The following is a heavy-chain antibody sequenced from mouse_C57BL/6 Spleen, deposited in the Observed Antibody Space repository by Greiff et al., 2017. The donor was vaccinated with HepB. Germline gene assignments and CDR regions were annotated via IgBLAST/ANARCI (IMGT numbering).Heavy chain of an antibody. J-gene: IGHJ3*01. CDR1: GYSITSGYY. CDR3: APVITTPRGFAY. CDR2: ISYDGSN. D-gene: IGHD1-1*01. V-gene: IGHV3-6*01. Sequence: VQLKESGPGLVKPSQSLSLTCSVTGYSITSGYYWNWIRQFPGNKLEWMGYISYDGSNNYNPSLKNRISITRDTSKNQFFLKLNSVTTEDTATYYCAPVITTPRGFAYWGQGTLVTVSA.